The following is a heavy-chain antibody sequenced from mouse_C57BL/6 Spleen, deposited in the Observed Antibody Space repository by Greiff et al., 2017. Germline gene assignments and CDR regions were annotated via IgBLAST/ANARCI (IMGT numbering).Heavy chain of an antibody. CDR1: GYTFTSYW. V-gene: IGHV1-53*01. J-gene: IGHJ1*03. CDR2: INPSNGGT. Sequence: VKLQQPGTELVKPGASVKLSCKASGYTFTSYWMHWVKQRPGQGLEWIGNINPSNGGTNYNEKFKSKATLTVDKSSSTAYMQLSSLTSEDSAVYYCARLGGSREYFDVWGTGTTVTVSS. CDR3: ARLGGSREYFDV. D-gene: IGHD1-1*01.